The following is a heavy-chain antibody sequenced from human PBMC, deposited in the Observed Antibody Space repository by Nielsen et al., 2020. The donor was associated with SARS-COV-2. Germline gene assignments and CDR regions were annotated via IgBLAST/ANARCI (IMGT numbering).Heavy chain of an antibody. V-gene: IGHV3-73*01. CDR1: GFTFSGSA. CDR2: IRSKANSYAT. Sequence: GGSLRLSCAASGFTFSGSAMHWVRQASGKGLEWVGRIRSKANSYATAYAASVKGRFTISRDDSKNTAYLQMNSLKTEDTAVYYCTRPGGYYDSSPFDYWGQGTLVTVSS. CDR3: TRPGGYYDSSPFDY. D-gene: IGHD3-22*01. J-gene: IGHJ4*02.